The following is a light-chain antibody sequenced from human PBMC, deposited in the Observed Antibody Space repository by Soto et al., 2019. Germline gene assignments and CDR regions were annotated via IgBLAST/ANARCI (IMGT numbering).Light chain of an antibody. V-gene: IGLV2-8*01. CDR3: SSYAGSNNLV. Sequence: ALTQPPSASGSPGQSVTISCTGTSSDVGGYNYVSWYQQHPGKAPKLMIYEVTKRPSGVPDRFSGSKSGNTASLTVSGLQAEDEADYYCSSYAGSNNLVFGGGTKLTVL. J-gene: IGLJ3*02. CDR1: SSDVGGYNY. CDR2: EVT.